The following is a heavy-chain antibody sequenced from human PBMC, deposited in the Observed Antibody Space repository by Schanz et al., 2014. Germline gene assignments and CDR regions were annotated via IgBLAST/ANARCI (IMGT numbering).Heavy chain of an antibody. Sequence: QVQLVESGGGVVQPGRSLRLSCAVSGFSFSGFAVHWVRQAPGKGLEWVSIVSHDGFTKHYADSVRGRFTISRDNAKNSLYLQMNSLRAEDTAVYYCARSYSSGWYPYYYGMDVWGQGTTVTVSS. D-gene: IGHD6-19*01. CDR3: ARSYSSGWYPYYYGMDV. V-gene: IGHV3-30*04. J-gene: IGHJ6*02. CDR2: VSHDGFTK. CDR1: GFSFSGFA.